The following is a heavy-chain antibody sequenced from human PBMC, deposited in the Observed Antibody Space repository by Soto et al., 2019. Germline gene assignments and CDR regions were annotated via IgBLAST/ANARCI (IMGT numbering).Heavy chain of an antibody. D-gene: IGHD6-13*01. CDR1: GGSISSGGYY. V-gene: IGHV4-31*03. CDR3: ARGGSSSPHFDS. J-gene: IGHJ4*02. CDR2: SYYSVST. Sequence: QVQLQESGPGLVKPSQTLSLTCTVSGGSISSGGYYWSWIRQHPGKGLEWIGYSYYSVSTYYNPSLKSRVTISVDTSKNQFSLKLSSVTAADTAVYSCARGGSSSPHFDSWGQGTLVTVSS.